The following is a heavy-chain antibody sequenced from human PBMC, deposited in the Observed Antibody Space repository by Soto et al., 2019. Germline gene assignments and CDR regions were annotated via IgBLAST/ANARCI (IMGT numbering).Heavy chain of an antibody. V-gene: IGHV3-23*01. Sequence: GGSLRLSCAASGFPFSSNALSWVRLAPGKGLEWVSTISGSDGSTYYADPVKGRFTISRDSSRNTLYLQMNSLGAEDTAVYYCAKEAAAGLYFFDYWGQGTLVTVSS. CDR2: ISGSDGST. D-gene: IGHD6-13*01. CDR1: GFPFSSNA. J-gene: IGHJ4*02. CDR3: AKEAAAGLYFFDY.